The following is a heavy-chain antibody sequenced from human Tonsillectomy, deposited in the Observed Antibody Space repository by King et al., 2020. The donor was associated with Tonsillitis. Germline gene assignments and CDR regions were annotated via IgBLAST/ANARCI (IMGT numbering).Heavy chain of an antibody. CDR1: GGSFSGYY. CDR3: SRVNVLRFLVLFRPLFNWFDP. D-gene: IGHD3-3*01. CDR2: INHSGST. J-gene: IGHJ5*02. V-gene: IGHV4-34*01. Sequence: HVQLQQWGAGLLKPSETLSLTCAVYGGSFSGYYWSWIRQPPGKGLEWIGEINHSGSTNYNPSLKSRVTISVDTSKNQFSLKLSSVTAADTAVYYCSRVNVLRFLVLFRPLFNWFDPWGQGTLVTVSS.